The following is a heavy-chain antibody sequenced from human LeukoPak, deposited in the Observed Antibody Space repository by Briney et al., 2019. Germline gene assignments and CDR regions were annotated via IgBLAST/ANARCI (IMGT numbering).Heavy chain of an antibody. Sequence: GGSLRLSCAASGFTFGSYAMHWVRQAPGKGLEWVAVISYDGSNKYYADSVKGRFTISRDNSKNTLYLQMNSLRAEDTAVYYCARSPRDSLRPRTNYYGMDVWGQGTTVTVSS. CDR3: ARSPRDSLRPRTNYYGMDV. CDR2: ISYDGSNK. J-gene: IGHJ6*02. V-gene: IGHV3-30-3*01. D-gene: IGHD1-1*01. CDR1: GFTFGSYA.